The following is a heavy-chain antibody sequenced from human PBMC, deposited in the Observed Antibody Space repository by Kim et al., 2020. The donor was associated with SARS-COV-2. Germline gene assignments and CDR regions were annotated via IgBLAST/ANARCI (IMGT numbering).Heavy chain of an antibody. D-gene: IGHD3-10*01. Sequence: GRFTMSEDNSKNTLYLQMTSLRAEDTAVYYCAKDKSYYYGSGSGFGGMDVWGQGTTVTVSS. CDR3: AKDKSYYYGSGSGFGGMDV. V-gene: IGHV3-33*06. J-gene: IGHJ6*02.